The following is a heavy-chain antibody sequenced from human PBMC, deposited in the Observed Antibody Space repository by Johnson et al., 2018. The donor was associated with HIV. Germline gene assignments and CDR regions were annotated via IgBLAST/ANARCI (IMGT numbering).Heavy chain of an antibody. V-gene: IGHV3-66*02. Sequence: VQLVESGGGVVRPGGSLRLSCAASGFTVSSNYMNWVRQTPGKGLEWVSILYSAGSAYYADSVKGRFTISRDNSKNTLYLQMNSLRPEDTAVYYCAKGFFELDDAFDIWGQGTMVTVSS. CDR3: AKGFFELDDAFDI. CDR1: GFTVSSNY. D-gene: IGHD3/OR15-3a*01. CDR2: LYSAGSA. J-gene: IGHJ3*02.